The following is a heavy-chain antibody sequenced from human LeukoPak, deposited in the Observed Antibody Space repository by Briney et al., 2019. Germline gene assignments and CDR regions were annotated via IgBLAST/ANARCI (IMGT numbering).Heavy chain of an antibody. D-gene: IGHD3-9*01. J-gene: IGHJ4*02. CDR2: ISGSGATT. CDR1: GFTFSSYA. Sequence: GGSLRLSCAASGFTFSSYAMSWVRQAPGKGLEWVSSISGSGATTYYVDSVKGRFIISRDNSKNTLYLQMNSLRAEDTAVYYCAKEVSNDILTPFDSWGQGSLVTVSS. V-gene: IGHV3-23*01. CDR3: AKEVSNDILTPFDS.